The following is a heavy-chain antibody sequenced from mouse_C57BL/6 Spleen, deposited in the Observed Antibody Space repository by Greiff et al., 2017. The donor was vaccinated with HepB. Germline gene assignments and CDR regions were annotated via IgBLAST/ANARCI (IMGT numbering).Heavy chain of an antibody. CDR3: ARGGVNWYFDV. CDR1: GYAFSSSW. CDR2: IYPGDGDT. Sequence: QVQLQQSGPELVKPGASVKISCKASGYAFSSSWMNWVKQRPGKGLEWIGRIYPGDGDTNYNGKFKGKATLTADKSSSTAYMQLSSLTSEDSAVYFCARGGVNWYFDVWGTGTPVTVSS. V-gene: IGHV1-82*01. J-gene: IGHJ1*03.